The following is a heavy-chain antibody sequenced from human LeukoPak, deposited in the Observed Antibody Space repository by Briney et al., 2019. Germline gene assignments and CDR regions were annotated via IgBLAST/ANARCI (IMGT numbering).Heavy chain of an antibody. Sequence: PGGSLRLSCAACGFTFSSYWMSWVRQAPGKGREWVANIKQDGSEKYYVDSVKGRFTISRDNAKNSLYLQMNSLRAEDTAVYYCARDLGVCLDYWGQGTLVTVSS. CDR3: ARDLGVCLDY. D-gene: IGHD2-8*02. V-gene: IGHV3-7*01. CDR2: IKQDGSEK. J-gene: IGHJ4*02. CDR1: GFTFSSYW.